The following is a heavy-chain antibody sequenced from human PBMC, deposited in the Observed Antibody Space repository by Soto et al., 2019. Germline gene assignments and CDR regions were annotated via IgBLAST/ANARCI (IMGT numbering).Heavy chain of an antibody. D-gene: IGHD2-21*01. CDR1: GYTFTCYY. CDR3: ARERFQVISDGMDV. J-gene: IGHJ6*02. V-gene: IGHV1-2*02. CDR2: INPETGGT. Sequence: ASGKVSFKASGYTFTCYYVHWVREAPGQGLEWMGWINPETGGTSYAQKFQGRVTLSRDTSINTAYLELSSLRFDDAAVYFCARERFQVISDGMDVWGQGTTVTVSS.